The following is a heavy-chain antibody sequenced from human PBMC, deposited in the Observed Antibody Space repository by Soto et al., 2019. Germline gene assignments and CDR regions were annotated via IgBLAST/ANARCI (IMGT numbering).Heavy chain of an antibody. Sequence: GALVKVSCKASGGTFSSYAISWVRQAPGQGLEWMGGIIPIFGTANYTQKFQGRVTITADESTSTAYMELSSLRSEDTAVYYCARDLPDYYDSSGYSRPLNFDYWGQGTLVTVSS. CDR1: GGTFSSYA. CDR2: IIPIFGTA. CDR3: ARDLPDYYDSSGYSRPLNFDY. D-gene: IGHD3-22*01. V-gene: IGHV1-69*13. J-gene: IGHJ4*02.